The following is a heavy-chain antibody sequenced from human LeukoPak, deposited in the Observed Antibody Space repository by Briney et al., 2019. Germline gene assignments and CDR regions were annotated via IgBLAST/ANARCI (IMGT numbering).Heavy chain of an antibody. J-gene: IGHJ5*02. D-gene: IGHD3-9*01. Sequence: GRSLRLSCAASGFTFSSYGMHWVRQAPGKGLEWVAVISYDGSNKYYADSVKGRFTISRDNSKNTLYLQMNSLRAEDTAVYYCAKAARWDYDILTTNWFDPWGQGTLVTVSS. CDR3: AKAARWDYDILTTNWFDP. V-gene: IGHV3-30*18. CDR2: ISYDGSNK. CDR1: GFTFSSYG.